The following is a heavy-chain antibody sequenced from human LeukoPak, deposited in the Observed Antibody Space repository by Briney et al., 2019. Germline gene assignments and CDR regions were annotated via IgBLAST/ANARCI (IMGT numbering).Heavy chain of an antibody. CDR1: GFTFSSYA. J-gene: IGHJ6*03. V-gene: IGHV3-30*04. Sequence: GALRLSCAASGFTFSSYAMHWVRQAPGKGLEWVAVISYDGSNKYYADSVKGRFTISRDNSKNTLYLQMNSLRPEDTAVYYCAKVTKPYYYYFIDVWGKGTTVTVSS. CDR3: AKVTKPYYYYFIDV. CDR2: ISYDGSNK.